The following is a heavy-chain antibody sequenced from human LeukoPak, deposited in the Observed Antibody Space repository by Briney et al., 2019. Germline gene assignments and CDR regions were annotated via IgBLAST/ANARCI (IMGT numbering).Heavy chain of an antibody. CDR2: IRSKANSYAT. CDR3: TAYYYGSGSYSAFDI. D-gene: IGHD3-10*01. J-gene: IGHJ3*02. Sequence: PGGSLRLSCAASGFTFSGSAMHWVRQASGKGLEWVGRIRSKANSYATAYAASVKGRFTISRDDSKNTAYLQMNSLKTEDTAVYYCTAYYYGSGSYSAFDIWGQGTMVTVSS. V-gene: IGHV3-73*01. CDR1: GFTFSGSA.